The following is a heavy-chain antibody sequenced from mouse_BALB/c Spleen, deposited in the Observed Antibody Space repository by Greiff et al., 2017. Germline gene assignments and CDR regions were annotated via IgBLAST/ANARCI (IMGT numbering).Heavy chain of an antibody. Sequence: VHVKQSGAELVKPGASVKLSCTASGFNIKDTYMHWVKQRPEQGLEWIGRIDPANGNTKYDPKFQGKATITADTSSNTAYLQLSSLTSEDTAVYYCALYGNLDYWGQGTTLTVSS. CDR2: IDPANGNT. CDR3: ALYGNLDY. V-gene: IGHV14-3*02. D-gene: IGHD2-1*01. J-gene: IGHJ2*01. CDR1: GFNIKDTY.